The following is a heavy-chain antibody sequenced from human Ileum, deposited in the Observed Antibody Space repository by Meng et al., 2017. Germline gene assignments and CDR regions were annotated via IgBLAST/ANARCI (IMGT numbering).Heavy chain of an antibody. V-gene: IGHV6-1*01. CDR2: TYYRSKWYY. D-gene: IGHD6-19*01. Sequence: QVLLQQPVPGLVKPSQTLLPTCVISGDSVSSPTAAWNWFRQSPSRGLEWLGRTYYRSKWYYEYAVSVKSRISVNPDTSKNQFSLQLNSVTPEDTAVYFCARENSGWFFWGQGALVTVSS. CDR3: ARENSGWFF. J-gene: IGHJ4*02. CDR1: GDSVSSPTAA.